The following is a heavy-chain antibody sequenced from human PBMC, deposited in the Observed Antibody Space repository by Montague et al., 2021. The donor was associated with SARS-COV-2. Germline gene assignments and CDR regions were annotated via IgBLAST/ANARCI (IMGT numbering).Heavy chain of an antibody. CDR3: AHDYGDYSSSYYYGMDV. CDR1: GGSISSSSYY. J-gene: IGHJ6*02. V-gene: IGHV4-39*01. Sequence: SETLSLTCTVSGGSISSSSYYWGWIRQPPGKGLEWIGSIYYSGSTYYNPSLKSRVTISVDTSKNQFSLKLNSVTAADTAVYYCAHDYGDYSSSYYYGMDVWGQGTTVTVSS. D-gene: IGHD4-17*01. CDR2: IYYSGST.